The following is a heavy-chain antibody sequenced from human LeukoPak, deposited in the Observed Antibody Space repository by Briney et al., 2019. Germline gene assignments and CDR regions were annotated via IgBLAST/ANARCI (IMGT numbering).Heavy chain of an antibody. J-gene: IGHJ6*03. CDR3: ARGLIVVVPAAMDTYYYYYMDV. V-gene: IGHV1-8*02. CDR2: INPNSGNT. Sequence: ASVKVSCKASGYTFTGYYMHWVRQAPGQGLEWMGWINPNSGNTGYAQKLQGRVTMTRNTSISTAYMELSSLRSEDTAVYYCARGLIVVVPAAMDTYYYYYMDVWGKGTTVTISS. CDR1: GYTFTGYY. D-gene: IGHD2-2*01.